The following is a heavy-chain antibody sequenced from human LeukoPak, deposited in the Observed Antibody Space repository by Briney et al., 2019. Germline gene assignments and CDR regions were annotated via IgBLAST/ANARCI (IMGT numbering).Heavy chain of an antibody. Sequence: SETLSLTCAVSGGSISSGGYSWSWIRQPPGKGLEWIGYIYYSGSTNYNPSLKSRVTISVDTSKNQFSLKLSSVTAADTAVYYCARLIQQPTLYFDCWGQGTLVTVSS. CDR1: GGSISSGGYS. V-gene: IGHV4-61*08. D-gene: IGHD6-13*01. CDR2: IYYSGST. J-gene: IGHJ4*02. CDR3: ARLIQQPTLYFDC.